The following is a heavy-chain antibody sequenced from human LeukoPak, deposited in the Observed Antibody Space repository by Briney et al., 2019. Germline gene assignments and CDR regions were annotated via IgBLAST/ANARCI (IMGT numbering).Heavy chain of an antibody. Sequence: GGSLRLSCVASVFTFSSNGMLWVRQAPGKGLEWVAVIWYDGSNKYYADSVKGRFTISRDNSKNTLYLQMNSLRAEDTAVYYCAIAVRPLFGYYFGYWGQGTLVTVSS. J-gene: IGHJ4*02. D-gene: IGHD3-10*01. CDR3: AIAVRPLFGYYFGY. CDR2: IWYDGSNK. CDR1: VFTFSSNG. V-gene: IGHV3-33*01.